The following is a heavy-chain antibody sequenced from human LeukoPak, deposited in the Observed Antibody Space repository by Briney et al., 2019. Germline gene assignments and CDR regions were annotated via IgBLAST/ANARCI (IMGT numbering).Heavy chain of an antibody. CDR3: AREGYCSSTSCYTAGSFDP. D-gene: IGHD2-2*02. J-gene: IGHJ5*02. Sequence: SEALSITCAVYGGSFSGYYWSWIRQPPGKGLEWIGEINHSGSTNYNPSPKRRVTISVDTSKNQFSLKLSSVTAADTAVYYCAREGYCSSTSCYTAGSFDPWGQGTLVTVSS. CDR2: INHSGST. CDR1: GGSFSGYY. V-gene: IGHV4-34*01.